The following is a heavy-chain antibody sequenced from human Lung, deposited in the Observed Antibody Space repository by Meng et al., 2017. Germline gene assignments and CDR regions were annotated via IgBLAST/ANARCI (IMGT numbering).Heavy chain of an antibody. J-gene: IGHJ4*02. V-gene: IGHV4-34*01. CDR3: ARGPTTMAHDLDY. CDR1: GGTVSDYY. D-gene: IGHD4-11*01. Sequence: QGQLQQWGSGLFKLSKTLSLTFVVCGGTVSDYYWSWIRQPPGKGLEWIGEINHSGSTNYNPSLESRATISVDTSQNNLSLKLSSVTAADSAVYYCARGPTTMAHDLDYWGQGTLVTVSS. CDR2: INHSGST.